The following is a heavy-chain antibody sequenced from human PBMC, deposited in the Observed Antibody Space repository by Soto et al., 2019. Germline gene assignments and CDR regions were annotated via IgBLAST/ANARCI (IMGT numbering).Heavy chain of an antibody. CDR1: GFSFSSYS. CDR3: ARDTLGGYCSGGSCYSGLGY. CDR2: ISSSSSYI. V-gene: IGHV3-21*01. J-gene: IGHJ4*02. D-gene: IGHD2-15*01. Sequence: EVQLVESGGGLVKPGGSLRLSCAASGFSFSSYSMNWVRQAPGKGLEWVSSISSSSSYIYYADSVKGRFTISRDNAKTSLYLQMNSLRAEDTAVYYCARDTLGGYCSGGSCYSGLGYWGQGTLVTVSS.